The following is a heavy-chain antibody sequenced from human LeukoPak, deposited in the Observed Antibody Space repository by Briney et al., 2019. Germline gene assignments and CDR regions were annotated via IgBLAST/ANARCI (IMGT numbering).Heavy chain of an antibody. Sequence: GGSLRLSCAPSGFTFSQYWMSWVRQAPGKGLEWVANIKEDGSEKYYVDSVKGRFTISRDNAKNSLSLQVNSLRAEDTAVYYCARSRSGYYEDYWGQGTLVTVSS. CDR2: IKEDGSEK. CDR1: GFTFSQYW. D-gene: IGHD3-22*01. V-gene: IGHV3-7*01. CDR3: ARSRSGYYEDY. J-gene: IGHJ4*02.